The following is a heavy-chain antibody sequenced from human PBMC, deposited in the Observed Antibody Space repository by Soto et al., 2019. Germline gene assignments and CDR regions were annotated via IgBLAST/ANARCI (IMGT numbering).Heavy chain of an antibody. CDR2: VYYSGSS. D-gene: IGHD2-2*01. V-gene: IGHV4-31*03. J-gene: IGHJ5*02. CDR1: GDSISVGASF. CDR3: AKLSCTSSTCSFTGWFDP. Sequence: SETLCVTCTFSGDSISVGASFWSWIRQPPGKGLEWIANVYYSGSSYYNPSLKSRLTISVDTTKNQFSLQLKSMTAADTAVYYCAKLSCTSSTCSFTGWFDPWGQGTMVTVSS.